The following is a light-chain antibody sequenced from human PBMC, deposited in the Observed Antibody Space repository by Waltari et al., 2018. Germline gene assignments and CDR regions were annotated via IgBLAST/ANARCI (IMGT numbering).Light chain of an antibody. V-gene: IGLV2-14*03. CDR3: SSFTSSTTGI. Sequence: SALTQPDPVPGSPGPSITISCRGFSSARGGYAYVSWYQPHPGKAPKVIIYDVNNRPSGVSNRFSGSKSGSSASLTISGLQAEDEADYYCSSFTSSTTGIFGGGTKVTVL. CDR1: SSARGGYAY. J-gene: IGLJ2*01. CDR2: DVN.